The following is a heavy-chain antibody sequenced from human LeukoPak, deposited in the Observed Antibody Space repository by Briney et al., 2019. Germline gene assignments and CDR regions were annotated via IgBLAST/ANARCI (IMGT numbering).Heavy chain of an antibody. CDR2: IYHSGST. V-gene: IGHV4-38-2*01. CDR1: GYSISSGYY. J-gene: IGHJ4*02. D-gene: IGHD1-26*01. Sequence: SETLSLTCAVSGYSISSGYYWGWIRQPPGKGLEWIGSIYHSGSTYYNPPLKSRVTVSVDTSKNQFSLKLSSVTAADTAVYYCARVGSGSFDYWGQGTLVTVSS. CDR3: ARVGSGSFDY.